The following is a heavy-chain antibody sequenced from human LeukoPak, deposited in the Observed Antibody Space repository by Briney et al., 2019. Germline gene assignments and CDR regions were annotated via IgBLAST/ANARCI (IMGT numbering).Heavy chain of an antibody. CDR2: IKQDGSER. CDR1: GFTFSSYW. V-gene: IGHV3-7*01. J-gene: IGHJ4*02. CDR3: ARGLAAFRDYYASGSLDY. D-gene: IGHD3-10*01. Sequence: PGGSLRLSCAASGFTFSSYWMSWVRQAPGKGLEWVANIKQDGSERYYVDSMKGRFTIYRDNAKNSLYLQMNSLRAEDTAVYYCARGLAAFRDYYASGSLDYWGQGALVTVSS.